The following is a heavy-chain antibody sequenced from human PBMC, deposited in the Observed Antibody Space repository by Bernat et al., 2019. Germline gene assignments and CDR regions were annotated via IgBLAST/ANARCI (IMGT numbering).Heavy chain of an antibody. D-gene: IGHD5-18*01. J-gene: IGHJ4*02. Sequence: QVRLQESGPGLVKPSETLSLTCTVSGGSISSYYWSWIRQPPGKGLEWIGYIYYSGSTNYNPSLKSRVTISVDTSKKQFSLKLSSVTAADTAVYYCARWRYTYGPDFWGQGTLVTVSS. CDR2: IYYSGST. V-gene: IGHV4-59*01. CDR3: ARWRYTYGPDF. CDR1: GGSISSYY.